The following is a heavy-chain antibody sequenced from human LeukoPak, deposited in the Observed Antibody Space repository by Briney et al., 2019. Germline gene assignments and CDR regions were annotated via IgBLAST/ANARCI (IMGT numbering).Heavy chain of an antibody. D-gene: IGHD3-16*01. CDR1: GFTVSSNY. J-gene: IGHJ5*02. CDR2: IYSGGST. V-gene: IGHV3-66*01. Sequence: GGSLRLSCAASGFTVSSNYMNWVRQAPGEGLEWVSVIYSGGSTYYADSVRDRFIISRDISKNTVYLQMNSLRAEDTAVYYCTRDAYKTWGQGTLVTVSS. CDR3: TRDAYKT.